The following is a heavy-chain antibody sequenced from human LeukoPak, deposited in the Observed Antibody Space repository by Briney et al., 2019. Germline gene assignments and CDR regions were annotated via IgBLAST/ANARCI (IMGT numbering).Heavy chain of an antibody. CDR1: GFTFSDYY. Sequence: GGSLRLSCAASGFTFSDYYMSWVRQAPGKGLEWVGRIKSKTDGGTTDYAAPVKGRFTISRDDSKNTLYLQMNSLKTEDTAVYYCTTFSIAAAGLDYWGQGTLVTVSS. V-gene: IGHV3-15*01. CDR3: TTFSIAAAGLDY. J-gene: IGHJ4*02. D-gene: IGHD6-13*01. CDR2: IKSKTDGGTT.